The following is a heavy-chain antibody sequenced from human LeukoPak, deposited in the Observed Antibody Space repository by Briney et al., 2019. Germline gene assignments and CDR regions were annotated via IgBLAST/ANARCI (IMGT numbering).Heavy chain of an antibody. V-gene: IGHV4-34*01. J-gene: IGHJ4*02. CDR1: GGSFSGYY. Sequence: PSETLSLTCAVYGGSFSGYYWSWIRQPPGKGLEWIGEINHSGSTNYNPSLKSRVTISVDTSKNQFSLKLSSVTAADTAVYYCARGRGGGKYYFDYWGQGTLVTVSS. CDR2: INHSGST. D-gene: IGHD3-10*01. CDR3: ARGRGGGKYYFDY.